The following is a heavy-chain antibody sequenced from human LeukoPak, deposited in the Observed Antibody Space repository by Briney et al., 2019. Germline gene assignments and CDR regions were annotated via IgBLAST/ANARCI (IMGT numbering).Heavy chain of an antibody. CDR2: ISAYNGYT. CDR3: ARGRVGGYCSSTSCYAFDI. Sequence: ASVKVSCKASGYTFTSYGISWVRQAPGQGLEWMGWISAYNGYTNYAQKLQGRVTMTTDTSTSTAYMELRSLRSDDTAVYYCARGRVGGYCSSTSCYAFDIWGQGTMVTVSS. V-gene: IGHV1-18*04. D-gene: IGHD2-2*01. CDR1: GYTFTSYG. J-gene: IGHJ3*02.